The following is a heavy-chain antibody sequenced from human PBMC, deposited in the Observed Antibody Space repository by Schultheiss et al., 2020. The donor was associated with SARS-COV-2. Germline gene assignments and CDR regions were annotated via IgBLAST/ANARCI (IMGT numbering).Heavy chain of an antibody. CDR3: ARIQRTGGMDV. Sequence: SGPTLVKPTQTLTLTCTFSGFSLSTSGVGVGWIRQPPGKALEWLALIYWNDDKRYSPSLKSRLTISKDTSKNQVVLTMTNMDPVDTATYYCARIQRTGGMDVWGQGTTVTVSS. CDR1: GFSLSTSGVG. J-gene: IGHJ6*02. V-gene: IGHV2-5*01. CDR2: IYWNDDK. D-gene: IGHD5-18*01.